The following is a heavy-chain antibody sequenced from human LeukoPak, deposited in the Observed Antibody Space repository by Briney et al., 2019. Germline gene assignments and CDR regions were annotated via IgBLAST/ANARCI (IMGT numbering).Heavy chain of an antibody. CDR1: GFTFSSFT. CDR3: ARVRRGYDISWFDH. D-gene: IGHD5-12*01. J-gene: IGHJ5*02. Sequence: GGSLRLSCAASGFTFSSFTVNWVRQAPGKGLEWVSSISDDSRSIYYADSLKGRFTISRDNAKNSLYLQMTSLRAEDTAVYYCARVRRGYDISWFDHWGQGTLVTVSS. V-gene: IGHV3-21*01. CDR2: ISDDSRSI.